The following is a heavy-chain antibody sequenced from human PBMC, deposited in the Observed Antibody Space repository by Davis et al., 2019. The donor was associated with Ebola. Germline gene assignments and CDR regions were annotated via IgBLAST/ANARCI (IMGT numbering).Heavy chain of an antibody. J-gene: IGHJ4*02. CDR1: GFTFANYA. V-gene: IGHV3-23*01. CDR3: AKAGDNCYSGLDY. D-gene: IGHD3-10*01. CDR2: ISRSGDTT. Sequence: PGGSLRLSCAASGFTFANYAMTWVRQAPGKGLEWVTCISRSGDTTYYVGSVKGRFTISRDNSKNTLYLQVNSLRVEDTALYYCAKAGDNCYSGLDYWGPGTLVTVSA.